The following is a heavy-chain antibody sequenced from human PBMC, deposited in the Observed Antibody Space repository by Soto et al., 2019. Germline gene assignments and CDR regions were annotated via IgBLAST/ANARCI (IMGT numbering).Heavy chain of an antibody. CDR2: ISGSGGST. D-gene: IGHD5-12*01. Sequence: PGGSLRLSCAASGFTFSSYAMSWVRQAPGKGLEWVSAISGSGGSTYYADSVKGRFTISRDNSKNTLYLQMNSLRAEDTAVHYCAKSSARLRFWPPNWFDPWGQGTLVTVSS. J-gene: IGHJ5*02. V-gene: IGHV3-23*01. CDR1: GFTFSSYA. CDR3: AKSSARLRFWPPNWFDP.